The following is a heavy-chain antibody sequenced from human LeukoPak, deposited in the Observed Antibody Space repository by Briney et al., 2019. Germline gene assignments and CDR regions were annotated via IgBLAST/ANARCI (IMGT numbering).Heavy chain of an antibody. CDR2: IFHSGST. CDR3: ARGYSDYPYFFDS. J-gene: IGHJ4*02. Sequence: SETLSLTCAVSGGSISSGTYSWNWIRQPPGKGLEWVGYIFHSGSTYYSPSLKSRVTISVDTSKAQFSLKLSSVTAAVTAMYYCARGYSDYPYFFDSWGQGALVTVSS. V-gene: IGHV4-30-2*01. CDR1: GGSISSGTYS. D-gene: IGHD5-12*01.